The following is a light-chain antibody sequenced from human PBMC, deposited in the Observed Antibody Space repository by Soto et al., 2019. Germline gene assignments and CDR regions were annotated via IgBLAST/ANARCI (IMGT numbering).Light chain of an antibody. V-gene: IGLV2-14*01. Sequence: QSALTQPASVSGSPGQSITISCTGSSSDVGGYNFVSWYQQHPGSAPKLIIHEVANRPSGVSHRFSGSKSGNRASLTISGLQTEDEADYYCCSFTSRDTWVFGGGTKVTVL. CDR2: EVA. J-gene: IGLJ3*02. CDR1: SSDVGGYNF. CDR3: CSFTSRDTWV.